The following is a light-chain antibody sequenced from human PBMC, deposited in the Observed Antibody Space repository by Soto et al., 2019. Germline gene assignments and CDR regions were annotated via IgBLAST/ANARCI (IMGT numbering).Light chain of an antibody. CDR3: CAYAGSNTLDV. CDR2: DVN. J-gene: IGLJ1*01. V-gene: IGLV2-11*01. CDR1: SSDVGGYNY. Sequence: QSALTQPRSVSGSPGQSVTISCTGTSSDVGGYNYVSWYQQYPGKAPKVMVSDVNKRPSGVPDRFSGSKSGNTASLTISGLQAEDEADYYCCAYAGSNTLDVFGTGTKVTVL.